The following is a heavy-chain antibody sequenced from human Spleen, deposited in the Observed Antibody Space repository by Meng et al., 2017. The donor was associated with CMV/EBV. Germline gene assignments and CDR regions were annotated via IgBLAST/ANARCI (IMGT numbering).Heavy chain of an antibody. CDR2: IDPKSGGT. D-gene: IGHD2-21*02. V-gene: IGHV1-2*02. J-gene: IGHJ5*02. Sequence: KASGYTFTGYYIHWVRQAPGEGLEWRGWIDPKSGGTNYAQNFQARVTMTRDTSISTAYMELSRLRYDDAGVYYCARDVTELTTSWLDPWGQGSLVTVSS. CDR1: GYTFTGYY. CDR3: ARDVTELTTSWLDP.